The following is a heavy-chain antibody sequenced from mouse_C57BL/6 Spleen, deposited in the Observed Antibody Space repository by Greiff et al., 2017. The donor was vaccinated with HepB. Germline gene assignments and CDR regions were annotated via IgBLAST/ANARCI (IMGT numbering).Heavy chain of an antibody. CDR1: GFTFSSYA. J-gene: IGHJ2*01. CDR2: ISSGGDYI. V-gene: IGHV5-9-1*02. Sequence: EVMLVESGEGLVKPGGSLKLSCAASGFTFSSYAMSWVRQTPEKRLEWVAYISSGGDYIYYADTVKGRFTISRDNARNTLYLQMSSLKSEDTAMYYCTRDRGMVTTCYFDYWGQGTTLTVSS. CDR3: TRDRGMVTTCYFDY. D-gene: IGHD2-2*01.